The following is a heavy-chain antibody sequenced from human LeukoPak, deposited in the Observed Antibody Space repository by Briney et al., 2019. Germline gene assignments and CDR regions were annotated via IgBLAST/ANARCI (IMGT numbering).Heavy chain of an antibody. Sequence: ASVKVSCKVSGYTLTELSMHWVRQAPGKGLEWMGGFDPEDGETIYAQKFQGRVTMTENTSTDTAYMELSSLRSEDTAVYYCATAPHYDILTGGAFDIWDQGTMVTVSS. J-gene: IGHJ3*02. CDR2: FDPEDGET. CDR1: GYTLTELS. CDR3: ATAPHYDILTGGAFDI. V-gene: IGHV1-24*01. D-gene: IGHD3-9*01.